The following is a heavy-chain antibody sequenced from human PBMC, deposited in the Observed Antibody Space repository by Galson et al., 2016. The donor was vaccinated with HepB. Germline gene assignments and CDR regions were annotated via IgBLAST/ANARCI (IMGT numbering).Heavy chain of an antibody. V-gene: IGHV3-33*01. CDR2: IWHDGSNK. CDR3: ARDFHGDYIDY. J-gene: IGHJ4*02. Sequence: SLRLSCAASGFIFSTYGMHWVRQAPGKGLEWVAVIWHDGSNKYYSDSVKGRFTISRDNSIGTLYLQMNTLRVEDTAVYYCARDFHGDYIDYWGQGALVTVSS. CDR1: GFIFSTYG. D-gene: IGHD4-17*01.